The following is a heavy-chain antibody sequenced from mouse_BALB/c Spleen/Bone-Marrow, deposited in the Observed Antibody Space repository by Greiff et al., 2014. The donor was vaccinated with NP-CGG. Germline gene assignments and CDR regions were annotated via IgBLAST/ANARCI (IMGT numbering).Heavy chain of an antibody. Sequence: EVQGVESGGGLVQPGGSLRLSCATSGFTFTDYYMSWVRQPPGKALEWLGFIRNKANGYTTEYSASVKGRFTISRDNSQSILYLQMNTLRAEDSATYYCARDRRYDLAWFAYWGEGTLVTGSA. CDR2: IRNKANGYTT. J-gene: IGHJ3*01. CDR3: ARDRRYDLAWFAY. V-gene: IGHV7-3*02. CDR1: GFTFTDYY. D-gene: IGHD2-14*01.